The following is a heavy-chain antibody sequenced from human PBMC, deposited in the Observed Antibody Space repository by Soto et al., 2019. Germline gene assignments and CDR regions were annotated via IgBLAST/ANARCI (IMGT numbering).Heavy chain of an antibody. Sequence: QVQLVQSRAEVKKPGSSVKVSCKASGGTFSSYAISWVRQAPGQGLEWMGGIIPIFGTANYAQKFQGRVTITADESTSTAYMELGSLRSEDTAVYYCASWVLSAMVRGHFDYWGQGTLVTVSS. CDR3: ASWVLSAMVRGHFDY. CDR2: IIPIFGTA. CDR1: GGTFSSYA. D-gene: IGHD3-10*01. J-gene: IGHJ4*02. V-gene: IGHV1-69*12.